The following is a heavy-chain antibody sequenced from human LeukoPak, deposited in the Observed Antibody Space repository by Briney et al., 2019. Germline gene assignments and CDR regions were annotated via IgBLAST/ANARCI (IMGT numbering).Heavy chain of an antibody. CDR1: GFTFSDYN. CDR3: ARLRVVRGVIDPDFDY. D-gene: IGHD3-10*01. J-gene: IGHJ4*02. V-gene: IGHV3-21*01. CDR2: LSNGRSYI. Sequence: GGSLRLSCAASGFTFSDYNMNWVRQAVGKGLEWVSSLSNGRSYIYYAESVKGRFTISRDNAKNSLYLQMNSLRAEDTAVYYCARLRVVRGVIDPDFDYWGQGTLVTVSS.